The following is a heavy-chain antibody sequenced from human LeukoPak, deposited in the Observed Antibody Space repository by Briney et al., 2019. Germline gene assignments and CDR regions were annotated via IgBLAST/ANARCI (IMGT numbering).Heavy chain of an antibody. CDR2: ISYDGSNK. CDR1: GFTFSSYA. J-gene: IGHJ6*02. D-gene: IGHD2-15*01. V-gene: IGHV3-30*04. CDR3: ARDTDGSYYGMDV. Sequence: PGRSLRLSCAASGFTFSSYAMHWVRQAPGKGLEWVAAISYDGSNKYYADSVKGRFTISRDNSKNTLYLQMNSLRAEDTAVYYCARDTDGSYYGMDVWGQGTTATVSS.